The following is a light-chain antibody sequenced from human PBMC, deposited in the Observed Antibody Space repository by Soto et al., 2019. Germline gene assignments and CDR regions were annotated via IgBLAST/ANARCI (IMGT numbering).Light chain of an antibody. V-gene: IGLV2-14*01. CDR2: DVS. CDR3: SSYTSRSPLV. Sequence: QSALTQPASVSGSPGQSITISCTGTSSDVGGYNYVSWYQQHPGKAPKFMIYDVSNRPSGVSNRFSGSKSGNTASLTISGLQVEDEADYYCSSYTSRSPLVLGEGTKRTV. CDR1: SSDVGGYNY. J-gene: IGLJ3*02.